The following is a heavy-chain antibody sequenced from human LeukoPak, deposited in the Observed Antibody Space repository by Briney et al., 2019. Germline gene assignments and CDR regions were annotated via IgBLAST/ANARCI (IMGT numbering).Heavy chain of an antibody. V-gene: IGHV4-4*07. Sequence: SETLSLTCSVSGGSISSYYWSWIRQPAGKGLEWIGRIYTSGSTNYNPSLKSRVTMSVDTSKNQFSLNLSSVTAADTAVYYCARDQSSSRFVFDIWGQGTMVTVSS. J-gene: IGHJ3*02. CDR1: GGSISSYY. CDR3: ARDQSSSRFVFDI. D-gene: IGHD6-13*01. CDR2: IYTSGST.